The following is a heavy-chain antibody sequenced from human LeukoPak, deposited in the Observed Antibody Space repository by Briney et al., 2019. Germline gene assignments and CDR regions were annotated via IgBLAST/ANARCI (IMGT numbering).Heavy chain of an antibody. CDR1: EDTFTRHY. V-gene: IGHV1-46*04. CDR2: INPDDDSI. D-gene: IGHD3-10*01. J-gene: IGHJ4*02. CDR3: AREGGSYKHFDD. Sequence: GASVKVSCKASEDTFTRHYIHWVRQAPGQGLEWIGLINPDDDSIDYTQKLRGRITVTRDRSTSTVYMELKSLRSDDTALYYCAREGGSYKHFDDWGQRSLVTVSS.